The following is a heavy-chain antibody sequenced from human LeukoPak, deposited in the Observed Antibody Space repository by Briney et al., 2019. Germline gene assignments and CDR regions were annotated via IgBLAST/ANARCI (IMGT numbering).Heavy chain of an antibody. CDR2: IYYSGST. J-gene: IGHJ6*03. V-gene: IGHV4-59*01. CDR3: ASNRFGVGPYYMDV. D-gene: IGHD3-3*01. CDR1: GGSISIYF. Sequence: SETLSLTCSVSGGSISIYFWNWVRQPPGKGLEWIGYIYYSGSTNYNPSLKSRVTISVDTSKNQFSLKLSSVTAADTAVYYCASNRFGVGPYYMDVWGKGTTVTVSS.